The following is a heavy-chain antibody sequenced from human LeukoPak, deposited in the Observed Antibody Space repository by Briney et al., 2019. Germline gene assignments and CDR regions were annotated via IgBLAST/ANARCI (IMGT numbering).Heavy chain of an antibody. V-gene: IGHV4-30-2*01. Sequence: PSQTLSLTCAVSGGSISSGGYSWSWIRQPPGKGLEWIGYIYHSGSTYYNPSLKSRVTISVDRSKNQFSLKLSSVTAADTAVYYCARRSYDSSGYYYGYFDLWGRGTLVTVSS. D-gene: IGHD3-22*01. J-gene: IGHJ2*01. CDR3: ARRSYDSSGYYYGYFDL. CDR2: IYHSGST. CDR1: GGSISSGGYS.